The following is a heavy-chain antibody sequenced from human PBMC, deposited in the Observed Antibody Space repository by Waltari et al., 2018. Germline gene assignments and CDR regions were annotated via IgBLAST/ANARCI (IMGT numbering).Heavy chain of an antibody. Sequence: QVQLQESGPGLVKPSETLSLTCIVSSYSIYDGYYWGWIRQTPGQGLEWIGSIHHSGSAYYNSPLKSRATMSIDTSKNQFSLRLRSVTAADTAVYYCAREVAYGDYLGRFDIWGQGTMVTVSS. CDR3: AREVAYGDYLGRFDI. CDR2: IHHSGSA. J-gene: IGHJ3*02. D-gene: IGHD4-17*01. V-gene: IGHV4-38-2*02. CDR1: SYSIYDGYY.